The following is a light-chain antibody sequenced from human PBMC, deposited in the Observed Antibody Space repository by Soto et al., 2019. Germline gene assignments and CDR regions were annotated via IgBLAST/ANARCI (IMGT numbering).Light chain of an antibody. Sequence: IQMTPKPSPPSSSLGGKVTIPFRASQGIRSDLDWYQQKPGKVPKLLIYGASNLQRGVPSRFSGSGSGTDFTLIISNLQPEDFATYYCQQSYSTPPTFGQRTKV. J-gene: IGKJ1*01. CDR3: QQSYSTPPT. V-gene: IGKV1-39*01. CDR1: QGIRSD. CDR2: GAS.